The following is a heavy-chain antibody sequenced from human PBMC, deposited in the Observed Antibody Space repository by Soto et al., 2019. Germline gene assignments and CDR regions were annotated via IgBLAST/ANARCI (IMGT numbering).Heavy chain of an antibody. CDR1: GYTFTSYY. CDR2: INPSGGST. CDR3: ARPLEGATAYYYYYGMDV. V-gene: IGHV1-46*01. J-gene: IGHJ6*02. D-gene: IGHD1-26*01. Sequence: QVQLVQSGAEVKKPGASVKVSCKASGYTFTSYYMHWVRQAPGQGLEWMGIINPSGGSTSYAQKCQGRVTMTRDTSTSTVYMELSSLRSEDTAVYYCARPLEGATAYYYYYGMDVWGQGTTVTVSS.